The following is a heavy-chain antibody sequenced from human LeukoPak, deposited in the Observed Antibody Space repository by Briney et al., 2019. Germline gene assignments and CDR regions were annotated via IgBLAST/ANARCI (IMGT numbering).Heavy chain of an antibody. CDR3: ARAYDILTGYYFDY. D-gene: IGHD3-9*01. V-gene: IGHV1-8*02. CDR1: GYTFTSYG. J-gene: IGHJ4*02. Sequence: GASVKVSCKASGYTFTSYGISWVRQAPGQGLEWMGWMNPNSGNTGYAQKFQGRVTMTRDTSTSTVYMELSSLRSEDTAVYYCARAYDILTGYYFDYWGQGTLVTVSS. CDR2: MNPNSGNT.